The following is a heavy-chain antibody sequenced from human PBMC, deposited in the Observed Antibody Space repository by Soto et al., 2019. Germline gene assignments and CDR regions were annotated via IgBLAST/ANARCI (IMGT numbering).Heavy chain of an antibody. CDR3: ARGRGHNWYFDL. J-gene: IGHJ2*01. CDR1: GYTFTSYA. Sequence: ASVKVSCKASGYTFTSYAMHWVRQAPGQRLEWMGWINAGNGNTKYSQKFQGRVTITRDTSASTAYMELSSLRSEDTAVYYCARGRGHNWYFDLWGRGTLVTVSS. CDR2: INAGNGNT. V-gene: IGHV1-3*01.